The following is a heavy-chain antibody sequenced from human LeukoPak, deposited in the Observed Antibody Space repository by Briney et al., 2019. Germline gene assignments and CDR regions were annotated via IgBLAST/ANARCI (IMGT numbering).Heavy chain of an antibody. D-gene: IGHD2-15*01. CDR2: IKQDGSEK. CDR3: ARDRWELLSNSYHYCGLDV. CDR1: GFTFSNYW. J-gene: IGHJ6*02. V-gene: IGHV3-7*01. Sequence: GGSLRLSCAASGFTFSNYWMSWVRQAPGKGLEWVANIKQDGSEKCYVDSVKGRFTISRDNAKNSLYLQMNSLRAEDTAVYYCARDRWELLSNSYHYCGLDVWGQGTTVTISS.